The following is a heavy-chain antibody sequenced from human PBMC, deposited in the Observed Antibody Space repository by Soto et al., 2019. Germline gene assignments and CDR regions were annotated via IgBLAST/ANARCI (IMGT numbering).Heavy chain of an antibody. J-gene: IGHJ6*02. CDR3: AREDIVVVPAATTNYYYYGMDV. CDR1: GYSFTSYW. D-gene: IGHD2-2*01. CDR2: IYAGDSDT. Sequence: GESLKISCKGSGYSFTSYWIGWVRQMPGKGLEWMGIIYAGDSDTRYSPSFQGQVTISADKSISTAYLQWSSLKASDTAMYYCAREDIVVVPAATTNYYYYGMDVWGQGTTVTVSS. V-gene: IGHV5-51*01.